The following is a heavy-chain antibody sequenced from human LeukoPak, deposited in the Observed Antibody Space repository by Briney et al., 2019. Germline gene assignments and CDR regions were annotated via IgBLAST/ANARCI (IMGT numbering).Heavy chain of an antibody. J-gene: IGHJ1*01. CDR2: ISGSGDST. D-gene: IGHD4-23*01. CDR1: GFTFSSSA. V-gene: IGHV3-23*01. CDR3: AKDIDLYGGNSIAYFHH. Sequence: GGSLRLSCAASGFTFSSSAMSWVRQVPGKGLEWVSSISGSGDSTYYMESVKGRFTISRDNSKNTLYLQMNSLRAEDTAVYYCAKDIDLYGGNSIAYFHHWGQGTLVTVSS.